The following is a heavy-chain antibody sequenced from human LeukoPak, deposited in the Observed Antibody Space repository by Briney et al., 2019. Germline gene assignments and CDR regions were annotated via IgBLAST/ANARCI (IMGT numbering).Heavy chain of an antibody. Sequence: SETLSLTCTVSGGSISSYYWSWIRQPAGKGLEWIGRIYTSGSTNYNPSLKSRVTMSVDTPKNQFSLKLSSVTAADTAVYYCARDRGGIAVAGRAFDIWGQGTMVTVSS. V-gene: IGHV4-4*07. CDR2: IYTSGST. J-gene: IGHJ3*02. D-gene: IGHD6-19*01. CDR3: ARDRGGIAVAGRAFDI. CDR1: GGSISSYY.